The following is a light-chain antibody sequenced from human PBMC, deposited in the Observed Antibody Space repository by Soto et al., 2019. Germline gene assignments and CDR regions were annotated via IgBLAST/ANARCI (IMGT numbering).Light chain of an antibody. CDR3: GTWDSNLNADV. J-gene: IGLJ1*01. Sequence: QSVLTQPPSVSAAPGQTVTISCSGSSSNIGNTYVSWYQQLPETAPKLLIYENSKRPSGIPDRFSGSKSGTSATLDITGLQTGDEADYYCGTWDSNLNADVFGTGTKLTVL. CDR2: ENS. V-gene: IGLV1-51*02. CDR1: SSNIGNTY.